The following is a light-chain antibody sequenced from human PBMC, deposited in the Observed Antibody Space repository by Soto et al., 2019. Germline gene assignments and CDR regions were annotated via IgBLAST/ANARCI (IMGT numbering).Light chain of an antibody. CDR1: QTINNN. J-gene: IGKJ1*01. Sequence: VMTPAPATLSVSPVERVTLSCRASQTINNNVAWYQLKDGQVPRLLIYGASTRAADVPARFSGGGSGTEFTLTISSLQSEDFAEYHCQQYNNWPQTFGQGTKVDIK. CDR2: GAS. V-gene: IGKV3-15*01. CDR3: QQYNNWPQT.